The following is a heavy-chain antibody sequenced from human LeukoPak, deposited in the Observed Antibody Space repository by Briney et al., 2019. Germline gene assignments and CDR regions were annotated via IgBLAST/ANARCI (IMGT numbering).Heavy chain of an antibody. D-gene: IGHD5/OR15-5a*01. CDR1: GYIFTDYA. Sequence: ASVKVSRKASGYIFTDYAINWVRQAPGERLEWMGWINAGNGNTKYSQKFQGRVTITRDRSASTAYMELNSLRSEDTAVYYCARGRWSTTTASYYFDSWGQGSLVTVS. V-gene: IGHV1-3*01. CDR3: ARGRWSTTTASYYFDS. J-gene: IGHJ4*02. CDR2: INAGNGNT.